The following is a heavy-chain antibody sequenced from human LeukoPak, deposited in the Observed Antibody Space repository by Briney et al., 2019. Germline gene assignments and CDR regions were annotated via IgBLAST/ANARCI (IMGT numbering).Heavy chain of an antibody. D-gene: IGHD1-26*01. CDR1: GYTFTNYG. Sequence: ASVKVSCKASGYTFTNYGISWVRQAPGQGLEWMGIVNPSGGGTRYAQRFQDRVTMTRDMSTSTVYMELSNLRSEDTAVFYCARRYSGNQGAAFDIWGQGTMVTVSS. V-gene: IGHV1-46*01. CDR3: ARRYSGNQGAAFDI. J-gene: IGHJ3*02. CDR2: VNPSGGGT.